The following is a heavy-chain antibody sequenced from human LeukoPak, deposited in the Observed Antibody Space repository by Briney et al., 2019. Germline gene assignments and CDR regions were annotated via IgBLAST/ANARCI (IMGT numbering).Heavy chain of an antibody. Sequence: GGSVRLSCAASGYTFSRYGMHWLRQAPGKGREWVAFIRYDGSNKYYADSVKGRFTISRDNSKNTLYLQMNSMRAEDSGAYYCAKDKPPGYFYYGGQGTLVTVSS. CDR3: AKDKPPGYFYY. D-gene: IGHD2-2*01. CDR2: IRYDGSNK. CDR1: GYTFSRYG. V-gene: IGHV3-30*02. J-gene: IGHJ4*02.